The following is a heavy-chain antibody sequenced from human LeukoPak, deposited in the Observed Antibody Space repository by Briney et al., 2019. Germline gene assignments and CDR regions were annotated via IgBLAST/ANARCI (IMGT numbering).Heavy chain of an antibody. CDR2: IYHSGST. D-gene: IGHD1-26*01. CDR3: ARDRGLAD. CDR1: GGSISGSDYY. Sequence: PSGTLSLTCTVSGGSISGSDYYWSWIRQSPGKGLEWIGYIYHSGSTYYNPSLRSRVGISVDTSKNQFSLKLTSVTAADTAVYYCARDRGLADWGQGTLVTVSS. J-gene: IGHJ4*02. V-gene: IGHV4-30-4*01.